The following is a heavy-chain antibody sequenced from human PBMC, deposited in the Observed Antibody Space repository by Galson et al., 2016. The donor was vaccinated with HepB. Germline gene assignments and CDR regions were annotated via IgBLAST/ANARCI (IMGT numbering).Heavy chain of an antibody. D-gene: IGHD3-22*01. Sequence: ETLSLTCTVSGGSISTDYWSWIRQPPGKGLEWIGYIYYSGSTNYNPSLRSRVTISVDTSNNQFSLQLSSVTAADTAVYYCASVDTSGYYDLFHPWCQGTLVTVSS. CDR3: ASVDTSGYYDLFHP. CDR2: IYYSGST. J-gene: IGHJ5*02. V-gene: IGHV4-59*01. CDR1: GGSISTDY.